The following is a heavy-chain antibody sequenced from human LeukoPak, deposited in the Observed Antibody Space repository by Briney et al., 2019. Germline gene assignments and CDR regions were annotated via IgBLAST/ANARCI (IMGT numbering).Heavy chain of an antibody. CDR2: INPNSGGT. Sequence: ASVKVSCKASGYTFTGHYMHWVRQAPGQGLEWMGWINPNSGGTNYAQKFQGRVTMTRDTSISTAYMELSRLRSDDTAVYYCARVVRKQLVDYYYMDVWGKGTTVTVSS. J-gene: IGHJ6*03. D-gene: IGHD6-6*01. CDR3: ARVVRKQLVDYYYMDV. CDR1: GYTFTGHY. V-gene: IGHV1-2*02.